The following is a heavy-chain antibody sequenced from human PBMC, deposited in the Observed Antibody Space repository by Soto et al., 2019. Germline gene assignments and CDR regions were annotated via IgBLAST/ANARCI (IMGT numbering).Heavy chain of an antibody. J-gene: IGHJ6*03. CDR2: ISGSGGST. V-gene: IGHV3-23*01. CDR3: AKGNVPAAIRGYYYYYMDV. Sequence: GGSLRLSCAASGFTFSSYAMSWVRQAPGRGLEWVSAISGSGGSTYYADSVKGRFTISRDNSKNTLYLQMNSLRAEDTAVYYCAKGNVPAAIRGYYYYYMDVWGKGTTVTVSS. CDR1: GFTFSSYA. D-gene: IGHD2-2*02.